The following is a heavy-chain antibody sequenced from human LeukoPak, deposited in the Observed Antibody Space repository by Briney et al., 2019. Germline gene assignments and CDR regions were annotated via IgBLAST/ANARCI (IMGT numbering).Heavy chain of an antibody. J-gene: IGHJ4*02. V-gene: IGHV3-7*04. CDR2: IKEDGSEK. Sequence: GGSLRLTCAASGFTFSSYWMSWVRQTPQKGLEWVANIKEDGSEKYYVDSVKGRFTISRENTKNSLYLQMNSLRADDTAVYYCARDHLGYSFDYWGQGTLVTVSS. CDR3: ARDHLGYSFDY. CDR1: GFTFSSYW.